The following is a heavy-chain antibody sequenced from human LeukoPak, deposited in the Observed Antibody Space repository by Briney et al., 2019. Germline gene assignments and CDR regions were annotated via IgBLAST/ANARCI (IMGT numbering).Heavy chain of an antibody. CDR3: ARSFTAMVTFDY. V-gene: IGHV1-18*04. Sequence: ASVKVSCKASGYTFTGYYMHWVRQAPGQGLEWMGWINPNSGNTNYAQKLQGRVTMTTDTSTSTAYMELRSLRSDDTAVYYCARSFTAMVTFDYWGQGTLVTVSS. J-gene: IGHJ4*02. D-gene: IGHD5-18*01. CDR2: INPNSGNT. CDR1: GYTFTGYY.